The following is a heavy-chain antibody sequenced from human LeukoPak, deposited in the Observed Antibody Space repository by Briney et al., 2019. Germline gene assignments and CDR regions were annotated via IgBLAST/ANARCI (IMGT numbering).Heavy chain of an antibody. CDR1: GGSISSSSYY. Sequence: SETLSLTCTVSGGSISSSSYYWGWIRQPPGKGLEWIGSIYYSGSTYYNPSLKSRVTISVDTSKNQFSLKLSFVTAADTAVYYCASLVVITSGAFDIWGQGTMVTVSS. CDR2: IYYSGST. D-gene: IGHD3-22*01. V-gene: IGHV4-39*01. J-gene: IGHJ3*02. CDR3: ASLVVITSGAFDI.